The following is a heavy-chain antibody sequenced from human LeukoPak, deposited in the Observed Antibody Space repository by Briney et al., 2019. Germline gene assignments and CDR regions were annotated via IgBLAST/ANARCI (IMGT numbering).Heavy chain of an antibody. V-gene: IGHV1-18*01. Sequence: ASVKVSCKASGYTFTSYGISWVRQAPGQGLEWMGWISAYNGNTNYAQKLQGRVTMTTDTSTSTAYMELRSLRSDDTAVYYCASTSYLYWYFDLWGRGTLVTVSS. CDR1: GYTFTSYG. J-gene: IGHJ2*01. D-gene: IGHD1-26*01. CDR2: ISAYNGNT. CDR3: ASTSYLYWYFDL.